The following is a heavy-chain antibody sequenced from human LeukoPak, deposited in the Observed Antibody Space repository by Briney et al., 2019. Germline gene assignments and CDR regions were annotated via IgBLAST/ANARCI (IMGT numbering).Heavy chain of an antibody. CDR1: GGSFSGYY. J-gene: IGHJ6*03. V-gene: IGHV4-34*01. CDR3: ARGRNYYYYYMDV. Sequence: SETLSLTCAVYGGSFSGYYWSWIRQPPGKGLEWIGEINHSGSTNYNPSLKSRVTISVDTSKNQFSLKLSSVTAADTAVYYCARGRNYYYYYMDVWGKGTTVTVSS. CDR2: INHSGST.